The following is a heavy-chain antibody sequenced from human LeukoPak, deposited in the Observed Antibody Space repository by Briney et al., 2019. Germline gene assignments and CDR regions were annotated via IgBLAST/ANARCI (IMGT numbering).Heavy chain of an antibody. CDR1: GFTFSSYA. CDR3: AKVWGGWYYAFDI. D-gene: IGHD6-19*01. CDR2: ISGSGGST. V-gene: IGHV3-23*01. Sequence: QPGGSLRLSCAASGFTFSSYAMSWVRQAPGKGLEWVSAISGSGGSTYYADSVKGRFTISRDNSKNTLNLQMNSLRAEDTAVYYCAKVWGGWYYAFDIWGQGTMVTVSS. J-gene: IGHJ3*02.